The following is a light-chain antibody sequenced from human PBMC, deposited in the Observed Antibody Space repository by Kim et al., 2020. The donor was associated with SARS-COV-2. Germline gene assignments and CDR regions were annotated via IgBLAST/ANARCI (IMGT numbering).Light chain of an antibody. Sequence: PGQKITISCLGGTSNVGSNSVSWYQQFPETAPKLLIYNDFVRPAGVPDRFSGSRSGTSASLAISGLQSEDEAVYYCAAWDDNLNGLFGGGTTVTVL. CDR3: AAWDDNLNGL. CDR2: NDF. J-gene: IGLJ2*01. CDR1: TSNVGSNS. V-gene: IGLV1-44*01.